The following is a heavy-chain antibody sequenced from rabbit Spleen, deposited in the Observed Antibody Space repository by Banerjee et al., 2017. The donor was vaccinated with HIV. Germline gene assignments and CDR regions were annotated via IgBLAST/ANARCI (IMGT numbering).Heavy chain of an antibody. CDR1: GFTLSSYY. CDR2: IDPVFGIT. Sequence: QEHLKESGGGLVQPGGSLKLSCTASGFTLSSYYMNWVRQAPGKGLEWIGYIDPVFGITYYANWVNGRFSISRSTSLATVTLQVTSLTAADTATYFCAREGGILVAGAFNLWGPGTLVTVS. D-gene: IGHD4-1*01. V-gene: IGHV1S47*01. J-gene: IGHJ4*01. CDR3: AREGGILVAGAFNL.